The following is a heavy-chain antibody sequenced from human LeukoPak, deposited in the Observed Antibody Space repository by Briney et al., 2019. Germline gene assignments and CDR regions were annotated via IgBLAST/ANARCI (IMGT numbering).Heavy chain of an antibody. V-gene: IGHV1-46*01. CDR1: GYTFTSYY. J-gene: IGHJ4*02. Sequence: GAPVKVSCKASGYTFTSYYMHWVRQAPGQGLEWMGIINPSGGSTSYAQKFQGRVTMTRDMSTSTVYMELSSLRSEDTAVYYCATWHSGSYWAYYFDYWGQGTLVTVSS. D-gene: IGHD1-26*01. CDR2: INPSGGST. CDR3: ATWHSGSYWAYYFDY.